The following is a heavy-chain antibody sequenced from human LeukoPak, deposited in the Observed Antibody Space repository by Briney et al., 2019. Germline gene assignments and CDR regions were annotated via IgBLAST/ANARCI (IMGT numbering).Heavy chain of an antibody. V-gene: IGHV1-2*02. CDR2: INPNSGAT. J-gene: IGHJ4*02. D-gene: IGHD3-16*01. CDR1: GYTFTGYY. Sequence: ASVKVSCKASGYTFTGYYIHWVRQAPGQGLEWMAWINPNSGATNYAQKFQGRVTVTRDTSISTAYMELSSLESDGAAVYYCARDLMTTPTWDFDYWGQGTLVSVSS. CDR3: ARDLMTTPTWDFDY.